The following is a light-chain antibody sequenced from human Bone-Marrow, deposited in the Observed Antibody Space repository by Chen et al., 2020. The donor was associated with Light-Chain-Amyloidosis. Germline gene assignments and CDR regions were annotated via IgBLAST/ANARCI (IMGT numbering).Light chain of an antibody. CDR1: QTISSNY. J-gene: IGKJ4*01. V-gene: IGKV3-20*01. CDR2: GSS. Sequence: EIVLTQSPGTLSLSPGEGANLSCRASQTISSNYLTWYQQKFGQAPRLLIYGSSSRATGIPDRFTGSGSGTDFTLTINRLEPEDCAMYYCQQYGTSPLTFGGGTKVKIK. CDR3: QQYGTSPLT.